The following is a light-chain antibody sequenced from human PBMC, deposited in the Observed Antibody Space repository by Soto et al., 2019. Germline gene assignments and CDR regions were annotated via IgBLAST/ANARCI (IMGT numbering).Light chain of an antibody. V-gene: IGKV3-20*01. Sequence: EIVLTQSPGTLSLSPGERATLSCRASQSVSNNYLAWYQQKPGQAPRLLIYGASNRATGIPDRFSGSGSGTDFTLIISRLEPGDFGMYYCQQYGSSSITFGQGTRLEI. CDR3: QQYGSSSIT. CDR1: QSVSNNY. CDR2: GAS. J-gene: IGKJ5*01.